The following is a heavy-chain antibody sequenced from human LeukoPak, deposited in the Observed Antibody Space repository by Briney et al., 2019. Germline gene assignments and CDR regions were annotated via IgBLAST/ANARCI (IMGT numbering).Heavy chain of an antibody. D-gene: IGHD5-18*01. V-gene: IGHV3-48*01. Sequence: LPGGSLRLSCAASGFTFSSYSMNWVRQAPGEGREWVSYISSSSSTIYYADSVKGRFTISRDNAKNSLYLQMNSLRAEDTAVYYCARPSVLGYSYGYPYWGQGTLVTVSS. CDR1: GFTFSSYS. CDR3: ARPSVLGYSYGYPY. CDR2: ISSSSSTI. J-gene: IGHJ4*02.